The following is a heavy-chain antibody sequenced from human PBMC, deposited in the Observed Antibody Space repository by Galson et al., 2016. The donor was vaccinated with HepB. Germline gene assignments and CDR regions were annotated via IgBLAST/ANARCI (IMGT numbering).Heavy chain of an antibody. Sequence: SETLSLTCSVSGGSIGRSSYFWGWIRQPPGRGLEWIASIYYSGTTYYNPSLKGRVTISIDTSKNQFSLRLNSMTAADTAVYYCAGTKYCGAVFYSVFAAFDDWGRGTMVIVSS. CDR2: IYYSGTT. CDR3: AGTKYCGAVFYSVFAAFDD. CDR1: GGSIGRSSYF. J-gene: IGHJ3*01. V-gene: IGHV4-39*01. D-gene: IGHD2-21*02.